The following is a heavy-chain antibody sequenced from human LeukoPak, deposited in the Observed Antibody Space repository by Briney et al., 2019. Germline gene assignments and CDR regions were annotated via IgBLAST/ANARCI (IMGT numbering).Heavy chain of an antibody. D-gene: IGHD6-19*01. CDR1: GFTVSSTY. V-gene: IGHV3-53*01. Sequence: GSLRLSCAASGFTVSSTYMSWVRQAPGKGLEWVSVIYSGGSTNYADSVKGRFTISRDNSKNTLYLQMNSLRAEDTAVYYCARALAGTNDYWGQGTLVTVSS. J-gene: IGHJ4*02. CDR2: IYSGGST. CDR3: ARALAGTNDY.